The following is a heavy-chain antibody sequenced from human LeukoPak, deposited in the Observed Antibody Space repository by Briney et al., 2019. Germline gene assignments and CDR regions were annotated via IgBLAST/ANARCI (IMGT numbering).Heavy chain of an antibody. CDR1: GFTYSSHW. Sequence: SGGSLRLSCAGPGFTYSSHWMHWVRQAPGKGLVWVSRIKYDASSTSYADSVKGRFTISRDNAKNTLYLQMNSLRAEDTAVYYCARGATYAYYQDYWGQGTLVTVSS. CDR3: ARGATYAYYQDY. V-gene: IGHV3-74*01. J-gene: IGHJ4*02. CDR2: IKYDASST. D-gene: IGHD1-26*01.